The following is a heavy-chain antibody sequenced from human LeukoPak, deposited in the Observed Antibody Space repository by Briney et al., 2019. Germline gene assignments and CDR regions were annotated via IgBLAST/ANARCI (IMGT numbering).Heavy chain of an antibody. D-gene: IGHD5-18*01. J-gene: IGHJ4*02. CDR1: VGTFSSYA. CDR3: ATVDTAMVTVDY. CDR2: IIPILGIA. Sequence: ASVKVSFKSSVGTFSSYAISWVRQAPGQGLEWMGRIIPILGIANYAQKFQGRVTITADKSTSTAYMELSSLRSEDTAVYYCATVDTAMVTVDYWGQGTLVTVSS. V-gene: IGHV1-69*04.